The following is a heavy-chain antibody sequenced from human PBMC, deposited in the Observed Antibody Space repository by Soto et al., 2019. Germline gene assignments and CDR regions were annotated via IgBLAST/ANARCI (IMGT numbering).Heavy chain of an antibody. D-gene: IGHD5-18*01. CDR1: GFTFTSYG. V-gene: IGHV3-23*01. Sequence: EVQLLESGGGLVQPGGSLRLSCAASGFTFTSYGMSWVRQAPGKGLEWVSAITGSGGSTYYADSVKGRFTISRDNSKNTRSVQMNNLRAEDTAVYYGAKGGHWINTSCSGGYGSGFDYWGQGTLVTVSS. CDR2: ITGSGGST. J-gene: IGHJ4*02. CDR3: AKGGHWINTSCSGGYGSGFDY.